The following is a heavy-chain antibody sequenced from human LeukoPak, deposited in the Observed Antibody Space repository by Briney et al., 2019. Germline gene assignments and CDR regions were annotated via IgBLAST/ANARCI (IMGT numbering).Heavy chain of an antibody. J-gene: IGHJ3*02. D-gene: IGHD3-10*01. V-gene: IGHV1-2*06. CDR2: INPNSGGT. CDR3: ARESRGSDI. CDR1: GYTFTGYY. Sequence: ASVKVSCKASGYTFTGYYMHWVRRAPGPGLEWMGRINPNSGGTNYAQKFQGRVPMTRDTSISTAYMELSRLRSDDTAVYYCARESRGSDIWGQGTMVTVSS.